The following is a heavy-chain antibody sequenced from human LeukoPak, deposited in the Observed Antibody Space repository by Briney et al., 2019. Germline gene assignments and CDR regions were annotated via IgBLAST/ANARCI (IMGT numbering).Heavy chain of an antibody. V-gene: IGHV3-23*01. CDR1: GFTFSSYG. Sequence: PGGTLRLSCAASGFTFSSYGMSWVRQAPGKGLEWVSAISGSGGSTYYADSVKGRFTISRDNSKNTLYLQMNSLRAEDTAVYYCARENRYSYALDAFDIWGQGTMVTVSS. CDR3: ARENRYSYALDAFDI. J-gene: IGHJ3*02. CDR2: ISGSGGST. D-gene: IGHD5-18*01.